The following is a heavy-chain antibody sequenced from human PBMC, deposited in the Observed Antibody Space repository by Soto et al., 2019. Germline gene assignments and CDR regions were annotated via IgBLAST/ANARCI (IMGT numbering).Heavy chain of an antibody. CDR1: GFSISGYA. CDR3: ARYLSRGSNFYYYMDV. J-gene: IGHJ6*03. D-gene: IGHD3-22*01. Sequence: EVQLVESGGGLVPPGGSLRLSCSASGFSISGYALNWVRQAPGKGPEWVSYISSSSSAIDYAGSVKGRFSISRDNGKNSLYLQMNSLRAEDTAVYYCARYLSRGSNFYYYMDVWGKGTTVTVSS. CDR2: ISSSSSAI. V-gene: IGHV3-48*01.